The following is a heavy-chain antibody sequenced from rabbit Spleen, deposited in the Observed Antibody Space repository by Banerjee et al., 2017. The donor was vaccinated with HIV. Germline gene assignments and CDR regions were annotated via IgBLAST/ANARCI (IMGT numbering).Heavy chain of an antibody. J-gene: IGHJ2*01. Sequence: QSLEESGGDLVKPGASLTLTCTASGFSFSSSYWICWVRQAPGKGLEWIACIWGGSSDYIYYASWAKGRFTISKTSSTTVTLQMTSLTAADTATYFCARNYVNAFDPWGPGTLVTVS. CDR2: IWGGSSDYI. D-gene: IGHD1-1*01. V-gene: IGHV1S40*01. CDR3: ARNYVNAFDP. CDR1: GFSFSSSYW.